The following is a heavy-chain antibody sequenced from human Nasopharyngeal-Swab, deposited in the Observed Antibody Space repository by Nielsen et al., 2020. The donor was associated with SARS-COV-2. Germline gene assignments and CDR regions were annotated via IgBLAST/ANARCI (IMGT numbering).Heavy chain of an antibody. Sequence: SETLSLTCTVSGGSISSYYWSWIRQPPGKGLEWIGEINHSRNTNYNPSLKSRVTILVDTSKNQFSLKLTSVTAADTAVYYCAALREKYGSTLWGQGTLVTVSS. CDR1: GGSISSYY. CDR3: AALREKYGSTL. CDR2: INHSRNT. D-gene: IGHD6-19*01. J-gene: IGHJ4*02. V-gene: IGHV4-34*01.